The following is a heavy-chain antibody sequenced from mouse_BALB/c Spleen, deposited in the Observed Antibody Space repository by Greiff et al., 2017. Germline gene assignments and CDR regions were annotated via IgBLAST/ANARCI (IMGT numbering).Heavy chain of an antibody. D-gene: IGHD2-1*01. CDR3: ARVYYGNYGFAY. Sequence: EVKVEESGGGLVKPGGSLKLSCAASGFTFSSYAMSWVRQSPEKRLEWVAEISSGGSYTYYPDTVTGRFTISRDNAKNTLYLEMSSLRSEVTAMYYCARVYYGNYGFAYWGQGTLVTVSA. V-gene: IGHV5-9-4*01. CDR1: GFTFSSYA. J-gene: IGHJ3*01. CDR2: ISSGGSYT.